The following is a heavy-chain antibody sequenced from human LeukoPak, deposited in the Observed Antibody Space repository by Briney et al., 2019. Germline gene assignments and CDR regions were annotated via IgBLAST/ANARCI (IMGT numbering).Heavy chain of an antibody. CDR2: IKQDGSEK. D-gene: IGHD1-14*01. Sequence: PGGSLRPSCAASGFTFSSYWMSWVRQAPGKGLEWVANIKQDGSEKYYVDSVKGRFTISRDNAKNSLYLQMNSLRAEDTAVYYCARDTPDPRAYYYYGMDVWGQGTTVTVSS. CDR3: ARDTPDPRAYYYYGMDV. CDR1: GFTFSSYW. V-gene: IGHV3-7*01. J-gene: IGHJ6*02.